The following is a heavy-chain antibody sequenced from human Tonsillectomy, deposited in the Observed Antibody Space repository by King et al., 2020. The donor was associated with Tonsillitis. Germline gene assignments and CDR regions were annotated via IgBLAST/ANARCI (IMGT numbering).Heavy chain of an antibody. CDR1: GYSFTSYW. D-gene: IGHD3-10*01. Sequence: GQLVQSGAEVKKPGESLKISCKGSGYSFTSYWIGWVRQMPGKGLEWMGIIYPGDSDTRNSPSFQGQVTISADKSISTAYLQWSSLKASDTAMYYFARFLWFGEYRYGMDVWGQGTTVTVSS. CDR2: IYPGDSDT. V-gene: IGHV5-51*01. CDR3: ARFLWFGEYRYGMDV. J-gene: IGHJ6*02.